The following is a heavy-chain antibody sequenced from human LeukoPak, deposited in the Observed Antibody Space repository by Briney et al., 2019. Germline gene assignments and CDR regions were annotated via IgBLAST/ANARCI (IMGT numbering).Heavy chain of an antibody. V-gene: IGHV5-51*01. CDR3: ARHLPFSGGNSDY. J-gene: IGHJ4*02. Sequence: GESLKISCKGSGYSFISHWIGWVRQVPGKGLEWMGIIYPGDSDTRYSPAFEGQVTMSVDKSISTAYLQWSSLKASDTAIYYCARHLPFSGGNSDYWGQGTLVTVSS. D-gene: IGHD4-23*01. CDR2: IYPGDSDT. CDR1: GYSFISHW.